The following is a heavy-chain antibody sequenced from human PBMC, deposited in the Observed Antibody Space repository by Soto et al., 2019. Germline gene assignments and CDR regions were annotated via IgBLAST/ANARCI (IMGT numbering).Heavy chain of an antibody. J-gene: IGHJ6*02. CDR2: IDPSDSYT. CDR1: GYSFTSYW. Sequence: PGESLKISCKGPGYSFTSYWISWVRQMPGKGLEWMGRIDPSDSYTNYSPSFQGHVTISADKSISTAYLQWSSLKASDTAMYYCARSNIGDYYDSSGSLYGMDVWGQGTTVTVSS. D-gene: IGHD3-22*01. CDR3: ARSNIGDYYDSSGSLYGMDV. V-gene: IGHV5-10-1*01.